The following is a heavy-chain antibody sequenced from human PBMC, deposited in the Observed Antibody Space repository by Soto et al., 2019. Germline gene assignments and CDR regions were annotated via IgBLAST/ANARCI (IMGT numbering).Heavy chain of an antibody. V-gene: IGHV2-5*01. D-gene: IGHD3-3*01. CDR1: GFSLSTSGVG. CDR2: IYWNDDK. J-gene: IGHJ6*02. Sequence: QITLKESGPTLVKPTQTLTLTCTFSGFSLSTSGVGVGWIRQPPGKALEWLALIYWNDDKRYSPSLKGRLTITKDTSKNQVVLTMTTMDPVDTATYYCALTYYDFWSGYYYYYGMDVWGQGTTVTVSS. CDR3: ALTYYDFWSGYYYYYGMDV.